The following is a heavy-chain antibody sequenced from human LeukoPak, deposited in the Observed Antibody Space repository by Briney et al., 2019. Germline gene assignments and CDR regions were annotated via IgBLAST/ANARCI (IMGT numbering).Heavy chain of an antibody. CDR3: AKVSVLFNCTNGVCYTSGPFDY. CDR1: GFNFNSHA. CDR2: ISGSGGST. J-gene: IGHJ4*02. Sequence: PGQSLRLSCVASGFNFNSHAMSWVRQALGKGLEWVSAISGSGGSTYYADSVKGRFTISRDNSKNTLYLQMNSLRAEDTAVYYCAKVSVLFNCTNGVCYTSGPFDYWGQGTLVTVSS. V-gene: IGHV3-23*01. D-gene: IGHD2-8*01.